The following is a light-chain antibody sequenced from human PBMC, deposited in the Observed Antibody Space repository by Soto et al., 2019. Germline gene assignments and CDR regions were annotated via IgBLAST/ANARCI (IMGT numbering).Light chain of an antibody. J-gene: IGKJ1*01. CDR2: AAS. CDR1: QDIKNE. V-gene: IGKV1-6*01. CDR3: LQDHNYPRT. Sequence: AIQMTQSLSSLSASVGDRVTITCRASQDIKNELGWYQQKPGKAPNVLIYAASTLLSGVPSRFSGAGSGTDFTLTISSLQPEDFATYYCLQDHNYPRTFGQGTRVEIK.